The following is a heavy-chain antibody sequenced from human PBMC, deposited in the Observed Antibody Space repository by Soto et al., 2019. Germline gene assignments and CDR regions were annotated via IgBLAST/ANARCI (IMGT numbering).Heavy chain of an antibody. Sequence: SETLSLTCTVSGGSISSGGYYWSWIRQHPGKGLEWIGYIYYSGSTYYNPSLKSRVTISVDTSKNQFSLKLSSVTAADTAVYYFERMLKSGYSYGLLDYWGQGTLVTVS. D-gene: IGHD5-18*01. CDR2: IYYSGST. J-gene: IGHJ4*02. CDR1: GGSISSGGYY. V-gene: IGHV4-31*03. CDR3: ERMLKSGYSYGLLDY.